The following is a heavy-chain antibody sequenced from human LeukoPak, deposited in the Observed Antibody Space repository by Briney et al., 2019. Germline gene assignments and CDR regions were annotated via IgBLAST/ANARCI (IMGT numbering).Heavy chain of an antibody. CDR2: MNPNSGNT. V-gene: IGHV1-8*01. J-gene: IGHJ6*02. CDR3: ARDRGIAVAGYYYYGMDV. D-gene: IGHD6-19*01. Sequence: VASVTVSCKASGYTFTSYGINWVRQAPGQGREWMGSMNPNSGNTGYAQKFQGRVTITADESTSTAYMELSSLRSEDTAVYYCARDRGIAVAGYYYYGMDVWGQGTTVTVSS. CDR1: GYTFTSYG.